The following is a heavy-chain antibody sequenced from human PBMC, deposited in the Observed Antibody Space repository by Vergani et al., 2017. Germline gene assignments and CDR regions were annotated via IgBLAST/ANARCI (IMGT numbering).Heavy chain of an antibody. J-gene: IGHJ5*02. V-gene: IGHV4-34*01. D-gene: IGHD3-10*01. Sequence: QVQLLQWGAGLLKPSETLSLTCAVYNGSFSGYYWTWIRQPPGKGLEWIGEINHGGNTNYKSSLKSRVTISVDTSKNQFSLKLSSVTAADTAVYFCVRSVGGRGIKWFDPWGQGTLVTVSS. CDR1: NGSFSGYY. CDR2: INHGGNT. CDR3: VRSVGGRGIKWFDP.